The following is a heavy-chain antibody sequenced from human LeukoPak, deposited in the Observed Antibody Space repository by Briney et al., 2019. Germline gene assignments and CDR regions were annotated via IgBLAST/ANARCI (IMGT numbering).Heavy chain of an antibody. V-gene: IGHV2-5*01. J-gene: IGHJ4*02. Sequence: SGPTLGKPTQTLTLTCTFSXXXXXSSGVAVGWIRQPXXXXXXXLALIYGNDDKRFSSSLKPRLSITKATSKNQVVLKMTNMDPVDTATYYCAHQNYDVSTGFWDTGLDFWGQGILVTVSS. D-gene: IGHD3/OR15-3a*01. CDR2: IYGNDDK. CDR1: XXXXXSSGVA. CDR3: AHQNYDVSTGFWDTGLDF.